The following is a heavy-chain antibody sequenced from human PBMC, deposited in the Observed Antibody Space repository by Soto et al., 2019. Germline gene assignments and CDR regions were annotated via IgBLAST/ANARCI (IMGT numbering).Heavy chain of an antibody. J-gene: IGHJ4*02. CDR3: AKDLVARMNTGTTQDFDY. CDR2: ISSSSSTI. D-gene: IGHD1-7*01. Sequence: QPGGSLRLSCAASGFIFSTYSMNWVRQAPGKGLEWIAFISSSSSTIYYADSVKGRFTISRDNAKNSLFLQMNSLRAEDTAVYYCAKDLVARMNTGTTQDFDYWGQGTLVTVSS. CDR1: GFIFSTYS. V-gene: IGHV3-48*01.